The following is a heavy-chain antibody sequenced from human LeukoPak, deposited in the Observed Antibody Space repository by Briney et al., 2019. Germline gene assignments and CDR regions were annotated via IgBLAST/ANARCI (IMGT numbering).Heavy chain of an antibody. CDR1: GFTFRNFG. J-gene: IGHJ4*02. Sequence: PGGSLRLSCAASGFTFRNFGMSWVRQAPGKGLEWVGRIKSKTDGGTTDYAAPVKGRFTISRDDSKNTLYLQMNSLKTEDTAVYYCTTDPSPFFYDLSIGNYWGQGTLVTVSS. V-gene: IGHV3-15*01. CDR3: TTDPSPFFYDLSIGNY. D-gene: IGHD2/OR15-2a*01. CDR2: IKSKTDGGTT.